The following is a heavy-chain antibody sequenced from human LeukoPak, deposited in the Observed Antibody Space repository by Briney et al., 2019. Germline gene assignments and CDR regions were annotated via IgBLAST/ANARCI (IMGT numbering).Heavy chain of an antibody. CDR2: ISWNSGSI. V-gene: IGHV3-9*03. CDR3: AKDILDGDYANDAFDI. CDR1: GFAFDDYA. D-gene: IGHD4-17*01. J-gene: IGHJ3*02. Sequence: GGSLRLSCAASGFAFDDYAMHWVRQAPGKGLEWVSGISWNSGSIGYADSVKGRFTISRDNAKNSLYLQMNSLRAEDMALYYCAKDILDGDYANDAFDIWGQGTMVTVSS.